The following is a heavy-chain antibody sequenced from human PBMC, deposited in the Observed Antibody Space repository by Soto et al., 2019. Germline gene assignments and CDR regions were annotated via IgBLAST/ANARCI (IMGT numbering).Heavy chain of an antibody. V-gene: IGHV4-4*02. D-gene: IGHD4-17*01. Sequence: SETLSLTCAVSGDSITTHNWWSWVRQPPGKGLEWIGEIYHSGSANYKPSLKSRVTISVDKSKNQFSLNLRSVTAADTAVYYCARETYGDYVGYFDPWGQGTLVTVSS. CDR1: GDSITTHNW. CDR2: IYHSGSA. CDR3: ARETYGDYVGYFDP. J-gene: IGHJ5*02.